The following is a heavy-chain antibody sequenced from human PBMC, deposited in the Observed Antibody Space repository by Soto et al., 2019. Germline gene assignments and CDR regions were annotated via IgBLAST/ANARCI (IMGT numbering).Heavy chain of an antibody. D-gene: IGHD5-12*01. V-gene: IGHV4-4*02. Sequence: SETLSLTCAVSGGSISSSNWWSWVRRPPGKGLEWIGEIYHSGSTNYNPSLKSRVTISVDKSKNQFSLKLSSVTAADTAVYYCASSGWGLRRNWFYPWGQGTLVTVS. CDR1: GGSISSSNW. CDR2: IYHSGST. CDR3: ASSGWGLRRNWFYP. J-gene: IGHJ5*02.